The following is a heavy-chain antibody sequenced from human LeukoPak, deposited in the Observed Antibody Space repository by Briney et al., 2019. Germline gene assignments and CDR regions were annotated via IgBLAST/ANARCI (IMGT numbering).Heavy chain of an antibody. CDR1: GYTFTSYA. J-gene: IGHJ5*02. Sequence: GASVKVSCKASGYTFTSYAMNWVRQAPGQGLEWMGWISTYKGNTKYAQKFQGRVTMTTDTPTTTAYMELRSLRFDDTALYYCARDDEEFGELSWFDPWGQGTLVTVSS. CDR2: ISTYKGNT. V-gene: IGHV1-18*01. CDR3: ARDDEEFGELSWFDP. D-gene: IGHD3-10*01.